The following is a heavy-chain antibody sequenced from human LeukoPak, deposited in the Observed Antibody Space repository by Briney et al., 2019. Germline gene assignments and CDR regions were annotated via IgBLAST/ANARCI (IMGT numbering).Heavy chain of an antibody. V-gene: IGHV1-69*04. CDR1: GGTFSSYA. CDR2: IIPILGIA. CDR3: ARGLNKGWFDP. J-gene: IGHJ5*02. D-gene: IGHD1/OR15-1a*01. Sequence: SVKVSCKASGGTFSSYAISWVRQAPGQGLEWMGRIIPILGIANYAQKFQGRVTITADESTSTAYMELSSLRSEDTAVYYCARGLNKGWFDPWGQGTLVTVSS.